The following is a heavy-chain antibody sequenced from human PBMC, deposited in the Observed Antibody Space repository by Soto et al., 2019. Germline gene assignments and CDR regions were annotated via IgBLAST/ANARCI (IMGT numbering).Heavy chain of an antibody. CDR2: IYPGDSDT. CDR3: ARIRPLRVRGNWFDP. CDR1: GYSFTSYW. V-gene: IGHV5-51*01. D-gene: IGHD3-10*01. Sequence: GESLKISCKGSGYSFTSYWIGWVRQMPGKGLEWMGIIYPGDSDTRYSPSFQGQVTISADKSISTAYLQWSSLKASDTAMYYCARIRPLRVRGNWFDPWGQGTLVTVSS. J-gene: IGHJ5*02.